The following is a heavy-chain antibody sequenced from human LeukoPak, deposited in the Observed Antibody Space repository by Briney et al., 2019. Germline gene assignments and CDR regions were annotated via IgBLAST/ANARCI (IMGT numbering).Heavy chain of an antibody. CDR2: IQYDGNVK. J-gene: IGHJ1*01. V-gene: IGHV3-7*01. Sequence: PGGSLRLSCLASAFSISRYWMTWVRQAPGKGLEWVGNIQYDGNVKHYVDSVRGRFTISRDNAKNSVYLQMNSLRAEDSAVYFCGNQCSGGTCPEHWGQGTQVTVSS. CDR3: GNQCSGGTCPEH. CDR1: AFSISRYW. D-gene: IGHD2-15*01.